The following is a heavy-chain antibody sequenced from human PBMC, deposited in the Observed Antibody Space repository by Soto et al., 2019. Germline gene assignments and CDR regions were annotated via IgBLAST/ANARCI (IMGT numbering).Heavy chain of an antibody. D-gene: IGHD4-17*01. CDR3: AKGFGAYDYGDFCFGY. V-gene: IGHV3-30*18. J-gene: IGHJ4*02. CDR1: GFTFNSYG. Sequence: QVQLVESGGGVVQPGMSLILSCAASGFTFNSYGIHWVRQAPGKGLEWVAVISYDGSNKYYADSVKGRFTISRDNSKNMLYLQMKSLRAEDTAVYYCAKGFGAYDYGDFCFGYWGQGTLVTVSS. CDR2: ISYDGSNK.